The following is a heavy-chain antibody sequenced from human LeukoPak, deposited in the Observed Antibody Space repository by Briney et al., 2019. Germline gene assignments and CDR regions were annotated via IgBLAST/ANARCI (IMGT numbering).Heavy chain of an antibody. Sequence: GGSLRLSCAASGFTFSSYAMSWVRQAPGKGLEWVSAISGSGGSTYYADSVKGRFIISRDNSKNTLYLQMNSLRAEDTAVYYCAKDAGAELERPVDYWGQETLVTVSS. CDR2: ISGSGGST. J-gene: IGHJ4*02. D-gene: IGHD1-1*01. V-gene: IGHV3-23*01. CDR1: GFTFSSYA. CDR3: AKDAGAELERPVDY.